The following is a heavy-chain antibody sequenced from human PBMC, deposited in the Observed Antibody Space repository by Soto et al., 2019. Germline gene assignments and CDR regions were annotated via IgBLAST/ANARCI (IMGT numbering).Heavy chain of an antibody. CDR1: GYTFTSYG. J-gene: IGHJ6*02. V-gene: IGHV1-18*01. D-gene: IGHD6-19*01. CDR3: ASDVGYSSVWMGDYYYYGMDV. Sequence: ASVKVSCKASGYTFTSYGISWVRQAPGQGLEWMGWISAYNGNTNYAQKLQGRVTMTTDTSTSTAYMELRSLRSDDTAVYYCASDVGYSSVWMGDYYYYGMDVWGQGTTVTVSS. CDR2: ISAYNGNT.